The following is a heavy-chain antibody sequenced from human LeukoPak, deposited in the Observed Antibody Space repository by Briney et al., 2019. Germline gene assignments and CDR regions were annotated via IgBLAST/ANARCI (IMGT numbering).Heavy chain of an antibody. CDR1: GFTVSGNY. CDR3: ARDDTHYGSSGSFYDAFDI. Sequence: AGGSLRLSCAVSGFTVSGNYMSWVRQAPGKGLEWVSLIYSGGTTYYADSVKGRFTISRDNSKNTLYLQMNSLRAEDTAVYYCARDDTHYGSSGSFYDAFDIWGQGTMVTVSS. CDR2: IYSGGTT. J-gene: IGHJ3*02. D-gene: IGHD3-22*01. V-gene: IGHV3-53*01.